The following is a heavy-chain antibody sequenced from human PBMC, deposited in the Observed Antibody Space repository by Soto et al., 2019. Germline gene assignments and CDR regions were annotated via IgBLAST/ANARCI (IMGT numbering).Heavy chain of an antibody. J-gene: IGHJ4*02. CDR1: GGSISSGGYY. CDR2: IYYSGST. CDR3: ARASVDTAMVYYFDY. V-gene: IGHV4-31*03. D-gene: IGHD5-18*01. Sequence: SETLSLTCTVSGGSISSGGYYWSWIRQHPGKGLEWIGYIYYSGSTYYNPSLKSRVTTSVDTSKNQFSLKLSSVTAADTAVYYCARASVDTAMVYYFDYWGQGTLVTVSS.